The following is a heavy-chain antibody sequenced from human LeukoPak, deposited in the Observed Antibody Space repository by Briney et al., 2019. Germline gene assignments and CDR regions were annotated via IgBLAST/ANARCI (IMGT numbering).Heavy chain of an antibody. Sequence: PGGSLRLSCAASGFTLRSYTMNWVRQAPGKGLEWVSSIGISSNKIYYADSVKGRFIISRDNAKNSVYLQMNSLRAEDTAVYYCARTDDGYCSGGSCYLHAFDIWGQGTMVTVSS. CDR3: ARTDDGYCSGGSCYLHAFDI. CDR2: IGISSNKI. J-gene: IGHJ3*02. CDR1: GFTLRSYT. D-gene: IGHD2-15*01. V-gene: IGHV3-21*01.